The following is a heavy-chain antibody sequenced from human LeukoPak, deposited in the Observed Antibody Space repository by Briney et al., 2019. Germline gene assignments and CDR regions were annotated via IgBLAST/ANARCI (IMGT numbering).Heavy chain of an antibody. CDR1: GFTFSNAW. CDR2: IKSKTDGGTT. V-gene: IGHV3-15*01. Sequence: GGSLRLSCAASGFTFSNAWMSWVRQAPGKGLEWVGRIKSKTDGGTTGYAAPVKGRFTISREDSKNTLYLQMNSLKTEDTAVYYCAKDDDCRGDYGSVDYWGQGTLVTVSS. J-gene: IGHJ4*02. D-gene: IGHD4-17*01. CDR3: AKDDDCRGDYGSVDY.